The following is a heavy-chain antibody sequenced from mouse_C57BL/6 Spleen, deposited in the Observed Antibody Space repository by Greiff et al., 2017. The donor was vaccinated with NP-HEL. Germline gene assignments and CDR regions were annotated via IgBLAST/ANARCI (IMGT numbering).Heavy chain of an antibody. Sequence: VQLQESGPGLVQPSQNLSITCTVSGFSLTSYGVHWVRQSPGKGLEWLGVIWRGGSTDYNAAFMSRLSITKDNSKSQVFFKMNSLQADDTAIYYCAKSYYSNYVYAMDYWGQGTSVTVSS. CDR2: IWRGGST. D-gene: IGHD2-5*01. V-gene: IGHV2-5*01. J-gene: IGHJ4*01. CDR3: AKSYYSNYVYAMDY. CDR1: GFSLTSYG.